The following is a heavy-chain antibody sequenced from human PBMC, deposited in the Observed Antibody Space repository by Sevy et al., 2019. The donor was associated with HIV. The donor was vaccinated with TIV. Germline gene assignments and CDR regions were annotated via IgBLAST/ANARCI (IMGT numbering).Heavy chain of an antibody. Sequence: GGSLRLSCEASGFTFSSYGMHWVRQAPGKGLEWVAVISYHGRNDFYGDSVKGRFTISRDNSRKTLYLQMNSLRTEDTAVYYCARDFTGFNGMDVWGQWTMVTVSS. J-gene: IGHJ6*02. CDR2: ISYHGRND. V-gene: IGHV3-30*03. CDR1: GFTFSSYG. D-gene: IGHD3-9*01. CDR3: ARDFTGFNGMDV.